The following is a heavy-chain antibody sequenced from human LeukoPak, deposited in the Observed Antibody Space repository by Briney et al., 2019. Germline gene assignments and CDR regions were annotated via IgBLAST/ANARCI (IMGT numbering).Heavy chain of an antibody. CDR1: GYTFTGYY. J-gene: IGHJ4*02. CDR3: ARGYSSGWYYFDY. CDR2: INPNSGGT. V-gene: IGHV1-2*02. D-gene: IGHD6-19*01. Sequence: GASVKVSCKASGYTFTGYYMHWVRRAPGQGLEWMGWINPNSGGTNYAQQFQGRVTMTRDTSISTAYMELSSLRSDDTAVYYCARGYSSGWYYFDYWGQGTLVTVSS.